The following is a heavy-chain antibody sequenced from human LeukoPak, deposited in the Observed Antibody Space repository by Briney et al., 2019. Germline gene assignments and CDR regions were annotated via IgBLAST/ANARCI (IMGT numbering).Heavy chain of an antibody. CDR1: GFTFTNHW. Sequence: PGGSLRLSCAASGFTFTNHWMHWVRQAPGKGLVWVSAISGSGGSTYYADSVKGRFTISRDNSKNTLYLQMNSLRAEDTAVYYCANILAGYSSRLLGWSFDLWGRGTLVTVSS. J-gene: IGHJ2*01. V-gene: IGHV3-23*01. CDR3: ANILAGYSSRLLGWSFDL. D-gene: IGHD6-13*01. CDR2: ISGSGGST.